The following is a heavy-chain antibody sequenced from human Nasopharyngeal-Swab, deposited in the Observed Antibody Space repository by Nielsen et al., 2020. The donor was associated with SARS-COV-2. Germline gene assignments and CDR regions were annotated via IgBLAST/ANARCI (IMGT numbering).Heavy chain of an antibody. J-gene: IGHJ6*03. CDR3: AIMTTVTSYLFYYYYYMDV. V-gene: IGHV3-23*01. D-gene: IGHD4-11*01. CDR1: GFTFSSYA. CDR2: ISGSGGST. Sequence: GGSLRLSCAASGFTFSSYAMSWVRQAPGKGLEWVSAISGSGGSTYYADSVKGRFTISRDNSKNTLYLQMNSLRAEDTAVYYCAIMTTVTSYLFYYYYYMDVWGKGTTVTVSS.